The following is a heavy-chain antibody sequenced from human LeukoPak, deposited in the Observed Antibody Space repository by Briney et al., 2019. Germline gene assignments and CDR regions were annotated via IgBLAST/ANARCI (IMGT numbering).Heavy chain of an antibody. CDR1: GFTFSNAW. V-gene: IGHV3-15*01. CDR3: TTDPRGQWLVIYYYGMDV. Sequence: GGSLRLSCAASGFTFSNAWMSWVRQAPGKGLEWVGRIKSKTDGGTTDYAAPVKGRFTISRDDSKNTLYLQMNSLKTEDTAVYYCTTDPRGQWLVIYYYGMDVWGQGTTVTVSS. J-gene: IGHJ6*02. D-gene: IGHD6-19*01. CDR2: IKSKTDGGTT.